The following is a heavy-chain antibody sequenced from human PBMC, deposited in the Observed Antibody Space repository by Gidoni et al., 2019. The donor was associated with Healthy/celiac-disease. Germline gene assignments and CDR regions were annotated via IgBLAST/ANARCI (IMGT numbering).Heavy chain of an antibody. CDR2: ISGSGGST. CDR3: AKCIVGARGGYYFDY. J-gene: IGHJ4*02. Sequence: EVQLLESGGGLVQPGGSLRLSCAASGFTFSSYAMSWVRQAPGKGLGWVSAISGSGGSTYYADSVKGRFTISRDNSKNTLYLQMNSLRAEDTAVYYCAKCIVGARGGYYFDYWGQGTLVTVSS. D-gene: IGHD1-26*01. V-gene: IGHV3-23*01. CDR1: GFTFSSYA.